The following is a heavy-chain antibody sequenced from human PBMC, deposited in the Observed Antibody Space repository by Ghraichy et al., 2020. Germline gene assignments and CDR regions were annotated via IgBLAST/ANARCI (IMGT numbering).Heavy chain of an antibody. CDR1: GGSISSYS. J-gene: IGHJ5*02. D-gene: IGHD4-23*01. Sequence: SETLSLTCTVSGGSISSYSWTWIRQPPGKGLEWIGYIYYSGTTNYNPSLKSRVTISVDTSKSHFSLKLSSVTAADTAVYYCARNRDYGGNPWFDPWGQGTLVTVSS. CDR2: IYYSGTT. CDR3: ARNRDYGGNPWFDP. V-gene: IGHV4-59*01.